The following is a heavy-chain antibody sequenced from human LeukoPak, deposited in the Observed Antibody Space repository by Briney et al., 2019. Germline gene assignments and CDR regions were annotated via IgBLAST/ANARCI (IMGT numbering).Heavy chain of an antibody. D-gene: IGHD4-17*01. CDR1: GFTFSSYS. Sequence: GGSLRLSCAASGFTFSSYSMNWARQAPGKGLEWVSSISSSSSYIYYADSVKGRFTISRDNAKNSLYLQMNSLRAEDTAVYYCASLPRYGDSHRENAFDIWGQGTMVTVSS. CDR2: ISSSSSYI. J-gene: IGHJ3*02. CDR3: ASLPRYGDSHRENAFDI. V-gene: IGHV3-21*01.